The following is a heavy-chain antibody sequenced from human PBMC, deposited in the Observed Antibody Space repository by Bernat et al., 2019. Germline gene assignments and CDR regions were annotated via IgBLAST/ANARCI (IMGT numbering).Heavy chain of an antibody. Sequence: QITLKEPGPTLVKPTQTLTLTCTFSGFSLSTSGVGAGWIRQPPGKALEWLALIYWDDDKRYSTSLKSRLTITKDTPKNQVVLTMTNMDPVDTAAYSCAHRAGDYDILTGYYTYYFDYWGQGTLVTVSS. V-gene: IGHV2-5*02. CDR3: AHRAGDYDILTGYYTYYFDY. CDR1: GFSLSTSGVG. J-gene: IGHJ4*02. D-gene: IGHD3-9*01. CDR2: IYWDDDK.